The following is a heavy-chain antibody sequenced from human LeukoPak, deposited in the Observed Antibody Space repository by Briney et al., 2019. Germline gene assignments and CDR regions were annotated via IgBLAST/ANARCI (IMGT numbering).Heavy chain of an antibody. CDR1: GYTFTGYY. J-gene: IGHJ5*02. CDR2: INPNSGGT. CDR3: ARIEYSSGWYPS. Sequence: ASVKVSCKASGYTFTGYYMHWVRQAPGQGLEWMGWINPNSGGTNYAQKFQGRVTMTRDTSISTAYMELSRPRSDDTAVYYCARIEYSSGWYPSWGQGTLVTVSS. V-gene: IGHV1-2*02. D-gene: IGHD6-19*01.